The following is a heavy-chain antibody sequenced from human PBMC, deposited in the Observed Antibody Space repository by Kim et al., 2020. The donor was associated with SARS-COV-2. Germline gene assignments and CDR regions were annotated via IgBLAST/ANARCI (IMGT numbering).Heavy chain of an antibody. CDR1: GYSFTSYW. Sequence: GESLKISCKGSGYSFTSYWIGWVRQMPGKGLEWMGIIYPGDSDTRYSPSFQGQVTISADKSISTAYLQWSSLKASDTAMYYCARLCDFWSGYDYYYYGMDVWGQGTTVTVSS. CDR3: ARLCDFWSGYDYYYYGMDV. D-gene: IGHD3-3*01. J-gene: IGHJ6*02. CDR2: IYPGDSDT. V-gene: IGHV5-51*01.